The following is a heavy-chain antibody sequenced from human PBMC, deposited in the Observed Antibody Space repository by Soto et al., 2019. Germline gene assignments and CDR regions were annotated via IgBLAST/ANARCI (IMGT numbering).Heavy chain of an antibody. J-gene: IGHJ5*02. V-gene: IGHV1-46*01. CDR2: INPSGGST. D-gene: IGHD2-21*02. Sequence: ASVKVSCKASGYILSSYNMHWVRQAPGQGLEWMGIINPSGGSTTYAQKFQGRVTMTRDTSTSTVYMELSSLRSEDTAMYYCARSYCGGDCPNNWFDPWGQGTLVTVSS. CDR3: ARSYCGGDCPNNWFDP. CDR1: GYILSSYN.